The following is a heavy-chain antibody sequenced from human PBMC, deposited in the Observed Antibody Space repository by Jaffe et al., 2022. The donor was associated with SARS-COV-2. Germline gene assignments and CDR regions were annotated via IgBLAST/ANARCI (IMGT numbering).Heavy chain of an antibody. J-gene: IGHJ6*02. Sequence: QVQLVESGGGVVQPGRSLRLSCAASGFTFSSYGMHWVRQAPGKGLEWVAVISYDGSNKYYADSVKGRFTISRDNSKNTLYLQMNSLRAEDTAVYYCAKDQSTVVTRVPDYYGMDVWGQGTTVTVSS. D-gene: IGHD4-17*01. CDR2: ISYDGSNK. CDR3: AKDQSTVVTRVPDYYGMDV. CDR1: GFTFSSYG. V-gene: IGHV3-30*18.